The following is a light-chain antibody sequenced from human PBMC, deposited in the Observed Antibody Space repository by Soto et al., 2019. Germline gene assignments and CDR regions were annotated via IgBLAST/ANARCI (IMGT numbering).Light chain of an antibody. CDR3: QQSYRTPRT. J-gene: IGKJ2*02. Sequence: DIQMTQSPSSLSASVGDRVTITCRASQSISSYLNWYQQKPGKAPKLLIYAASSLQSGVPSRFSGSGSGTDFTLTISSLQPEDFATYYCQQSYRTPRTCGQGTKLDIK. CDR2: AAS. V-gene: IGKV1-39*01. CDR1: QSISSY.